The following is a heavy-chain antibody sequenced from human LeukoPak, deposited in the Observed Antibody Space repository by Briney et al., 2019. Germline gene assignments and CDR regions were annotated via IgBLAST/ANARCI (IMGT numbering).Heavy chain of an antibody. CDR3: ARDRIVGALGWLDP. CDR2: VAPLLETT. Sequence: SVKVSCKAPGGTFSSYSITWVRQAPGQCLEWMGGVAPLLETTNYAPKFRGRITITADESTSTAYMELTSLRSDDTAVYYCARDRIVGALGWLDPWGQGTLVTVSS. CDR1: GGTFSSYS. V-gene: IGHV1-69*01. J-gene: IGHJ5*02. D-gene: IGHD1-26*01.